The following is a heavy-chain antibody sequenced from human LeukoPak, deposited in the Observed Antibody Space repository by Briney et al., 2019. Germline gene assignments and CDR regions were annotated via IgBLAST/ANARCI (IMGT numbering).Heavy chain of an antibody. CDR2: IYYSGST. CDR1: GGSISSSSYY. J-gene: IGHJ4*02. CDR3: ASLRFLEWLSPIDY. D-gene: IGHD3-3*01. V-gene: IGHV4-39*01. Sequence: SETLSLTCTVSGGSISSSSYYWGWIRQPPGKGLEWIGSIYYSGSTYYNPSLKSRVTISVDTSKNQFSLKLSSVTAADTAVYYCASLRFLEWLSPIDYWGQGTLVTVSS.